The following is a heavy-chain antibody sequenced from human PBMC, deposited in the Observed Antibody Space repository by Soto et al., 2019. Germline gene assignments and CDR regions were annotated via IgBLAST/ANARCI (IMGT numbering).Heavy chain of an antibody. CDR2: ISSSSSYI. V-gene: IGHV3-21*01. Sequence: GGSLRLSCAASGFTFSSYSMNWVRQAPGKGLEWVSSISSSSSYIYYADSVKGRFTISRDNAKNSLYLQMNSLRAEDTAVYYCARDRYFDWLLTDAPYYFDYWGQGTLVTVSS. D-gene: IGHD3-9*01. CDR3: ARDRYFDWLLTDAPYYFDY. CDR1: GFTFSSYS. J-gene: IGHJ4*02.